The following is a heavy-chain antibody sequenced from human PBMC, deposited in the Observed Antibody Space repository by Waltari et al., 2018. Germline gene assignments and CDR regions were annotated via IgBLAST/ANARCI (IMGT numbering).Heavy chain of an antibody. CDR1: GDSMSSTYC. V-gene: IGHV4-4*02. CDR3: ARDRGRGLYLDS. CDR2: VRGDGRT. D-gene: IGHD2-15*01. Sequence: QLQESGPGLVKPSGTLSLTCGVSGDSMSSTYCWSWVRQPPGKGLEWIGQVRGDGRTNYNPSFASRVTVSLDTYNSEFSLMVTSATAADTAVYYCARDRGRGLYLDSWGPGTLVTVSP. J-gene: IGHJ4*02.